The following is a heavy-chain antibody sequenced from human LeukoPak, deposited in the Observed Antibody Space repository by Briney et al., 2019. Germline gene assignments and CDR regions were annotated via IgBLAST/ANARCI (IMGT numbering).Heavy chain of an antibody. CDR3: AREVSTLAVAGPFFDY. J-gene: IGHJ4*02. D-gene: IGHD6-19*01. CDR1: GGSISSYY. CDR2: IYYSGST. Sequence: SETLSLTCTVYGGSISSYYWSWIRQPPGKGLEWIGYIYYSGSTNYNPSLKSRVTISVDTSKNQFSLKLSSVTAADTAVYYCAREVSTLAVAGPFFDYWGQGTLVTVSS. V-gene: IGHV4-59*01.